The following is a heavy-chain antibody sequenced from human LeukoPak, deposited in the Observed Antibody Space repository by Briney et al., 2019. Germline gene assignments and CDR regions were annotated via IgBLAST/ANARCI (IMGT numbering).Heavy chain of an antibody. Sequence: SETLSLTCAVSGGSISSGGYSWSWIRQPPGKGLEWIGYIYHSGSTYYNPSLKSRVTISVDTSKNQFSLKLSSVTAADTAVYYCASRVMGAATTPFDYWGQGTLVTVSS. CDR2: IYHSGST. CDR1: GGSISSGGYS. V-gene: IGHV4-30-2*01. CDR3: ASRVMGAATTPFDY. D-gene: IGHD1-26*01. J-gene: IGHJ4*02.